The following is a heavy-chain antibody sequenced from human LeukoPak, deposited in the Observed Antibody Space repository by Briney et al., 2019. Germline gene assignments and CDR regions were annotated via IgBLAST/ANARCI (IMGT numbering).Heavy chain of an antibody. CDR3: AADYGGYSGAFDI. CDR1: GGSIASSSYY. CDR2: MYYSGST. V-gene: IGHV4-39*01. J-gene: IGHJ3*02. Sequence: SETLSLTCTVSGGSIASSSYYWGWIRQPPEKGLEWIGSMYYSGSTCYNPSLKSRVTISVDTSKNQFSLKLSSVTAADTAVYYCAADYGGYSGAFDIWGQGTMVTVSS. D-gene: IGHD4-23*01.